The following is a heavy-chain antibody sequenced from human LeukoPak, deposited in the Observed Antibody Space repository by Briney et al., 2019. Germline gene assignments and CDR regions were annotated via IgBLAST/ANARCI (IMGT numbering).Heavy chain of an antibody. J-gene: IGHJ4*02. V-gene: IGHV4-34*01. CDR1: GGSFSGYY. D-gene: IGHD6-25*01. Sequence: SETLSLTCAVYGGSFSGYYWSWIRQPPGKGLEWIGEINHSGSTNYNPSLKSRVTISVDTSKNQFSLKLSSVTAADTAVYYCARRRLRHRSFDYWGQGTLVTDSS. CDR2: INHSGST. CDR3: ARRRLRHRSFDY.